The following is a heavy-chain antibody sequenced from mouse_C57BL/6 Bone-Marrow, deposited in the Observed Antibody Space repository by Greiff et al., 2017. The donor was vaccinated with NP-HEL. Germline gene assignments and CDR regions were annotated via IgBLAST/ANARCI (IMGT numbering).Heavy chain of an antibody. V-gene: IGHV5-4*01. CDR2: ISDGGSYT. J-gene: IGHJ2*01. Sequence: EVMLVESGGGLVKPGGSLKLSCAASGFTFSSYAMSWVRQTPEKRLEWVATISDGGSYTYYPDNVKGRFTISRDNAKNNLYLQMSHLTAEDTAMYYCAGEDGNYGYWGQGTTLTVSS. D-gene: IGHD2-1*01. CDR1: GFTFSSYA. CDR3: AGEDGNYGY.